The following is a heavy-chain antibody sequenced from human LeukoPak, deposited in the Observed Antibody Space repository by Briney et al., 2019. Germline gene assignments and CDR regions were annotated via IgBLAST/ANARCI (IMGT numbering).Heavy chain of an antibody. CDR1: GGTFSNYA. CDR2: IIPIFGTA. CDR3: ATRPEVVTAVPDFGFDY. V-gene: IGHV1-69*13. J-gene: IGHJ4*02. D-gene: IGHD2-21*02. Sequence: GASVNVSCKASGGTFSNYAISWVRQAPGQGLEWMGGIIPIFGTANYAQKFQGRVTITADESTSTAYMELSSLRSEDTAVYYCATRPEVVTAVPDFGFDYWGQGTLVTVSS.